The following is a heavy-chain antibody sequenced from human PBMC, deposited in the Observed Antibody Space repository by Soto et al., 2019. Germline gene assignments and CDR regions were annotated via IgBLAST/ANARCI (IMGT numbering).Heavy chain of an antibody. Sequence: VQLVESGGGLVKPGGSLRLSCAASGFIFGSYTMNWVRQAPGRGLEWVSSVSAGSSSIYYADSVKGRLTISRDNARNSLYLQLNSLRAEDTAVYYCARGTGYFDFWGQGTLVTVSS. J-gene: IGHJ4*02. V-gene: IGHV3-21*01. D-gene: IGHD1-1*01. CDR2: VSAGSSSI. CDR1: GFIFGSYT. CDR3: ARGTGYFDF.